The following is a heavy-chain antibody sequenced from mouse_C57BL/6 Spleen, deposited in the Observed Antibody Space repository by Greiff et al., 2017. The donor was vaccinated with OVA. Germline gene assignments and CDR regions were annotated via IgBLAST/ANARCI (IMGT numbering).Heavy chain of an antibody. J-gene: IGHJ3*01. CDR2: INPNNGGT. V-gene: IGHV1-26*01. CDR1: GYTFTDYY. Sequence: VQLQQSGPELVKPGASVKISCKASGYTFTDYYLNWVKQSLGRSLEWIGDINPNNGGTSYNQKFKGKATLTVDKSSSTAYMELRSLTSEDSAVYYCARPFAYWGQGTLVTVSA. CDR3: ARPFAY.